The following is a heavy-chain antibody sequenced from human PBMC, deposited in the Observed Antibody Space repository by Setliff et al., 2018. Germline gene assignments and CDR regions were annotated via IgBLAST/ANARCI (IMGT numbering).Heavy chain of an antibody. CDR1: GFTFSSYS. CDR3: TRRSANSSAD. J-gene: IGHJ4*02. Sequence: GSLRLSCAASGFTFSSYSMNWVRQAPGKGLEWVSYISSSSSTIYYADSVKGRFTISRDNAKNSLYLQMNSLRTEDTAVYYCTRRSANSSADWGQGTLVTVSS. V-gene: IGHV3-48*01. D-gene: IGHD6-19*01. CDR2: ISSSSSTI.